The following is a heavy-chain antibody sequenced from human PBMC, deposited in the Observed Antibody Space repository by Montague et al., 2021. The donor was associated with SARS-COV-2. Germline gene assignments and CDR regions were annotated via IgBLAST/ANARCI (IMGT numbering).Heavy chain of an antibody. Sequence: SLRLSCAASGFTSGDYHMTWVRQAPGKGLQWVANITQDETEKTYVDSVKGRFTISRDNAKNSLILQMNSLKDEDTAVYYCARSPRGSGTGWLDYWGQGTLVTVSS. J-gene: IGHJ4*02. CDR1: GFTSGDYH. CDR2: ITQDETEK. CDR3: ARSPRGSGTGWLDY. D-gene: IGHD3-10*01. V-gene: IGHV3-7*01.